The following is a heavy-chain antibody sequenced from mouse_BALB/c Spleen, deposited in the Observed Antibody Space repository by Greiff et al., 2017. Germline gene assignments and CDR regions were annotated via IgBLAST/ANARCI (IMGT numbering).Heavy chain of an antibody. CDR2: IRNKANGYTT. Sequence: DVMLVESGGGLVQPGGSLRLSCATSGFTFTDYYMSWVRQPPGKALEWLGFIRNKANGYTTEYSASVKGRFTISRDNSQSILYLQMNTLRAEDSATYYCARVYGNYVWFAYWGQGTLVTVSA. V-gene: IGHV7-3*02. CDR1: GFTFTDYY. D-gene: IGHD2-1*01. CDR3: ARVYGNYVWFAY. J-gene: IGHJ3*01.